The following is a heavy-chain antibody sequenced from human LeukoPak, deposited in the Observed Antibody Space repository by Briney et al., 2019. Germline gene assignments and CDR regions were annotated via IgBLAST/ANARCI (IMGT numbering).Heavy chain of an antibody. D-gene: IGHD3-10*01. CDR3: ARHRAGGSGMAVDY. J-gene: IGHJ4*02. CDR2: IYYSGST. CDR1: GGSFSGYY. Sequence: SETLSLTCAVYGGSFSGYYWSWIRQPPGKGLEWIGIIYYSGSTYYNPSLKSRLTISVDTSKNQFSLKVSSVTAADTAVYYCARHRAGGSGMAVDYWGQGTLVTVSS. V-gene: IGHV4-34*01.